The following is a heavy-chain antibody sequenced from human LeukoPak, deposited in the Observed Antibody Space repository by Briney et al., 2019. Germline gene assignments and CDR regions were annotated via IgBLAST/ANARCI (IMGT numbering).Heavy chain of an antibody. D-gene: IGHD6-13*01. CDR3: AREGSRGYSSSWYDAFDI. V-gene: IGHV4-59*12. J-gene: IGHJ3*02. CDR2: IYYSGST. CDR1: GGSISSYY. Sequence: PSETLSLTCTVSGGSISSYYWSWIRQPPGKGLEWIGYIYYSGSTNYNPSLKSRVTISVDTSKNQFSLKLSSVTAADTAVYYCAREGSRGYSSSWYDAFDIWGQGTMVTVSS.